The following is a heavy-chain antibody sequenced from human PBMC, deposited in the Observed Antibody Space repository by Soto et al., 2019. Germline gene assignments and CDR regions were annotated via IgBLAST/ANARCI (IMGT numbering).Heavy chain of an antibody. V-gene: IGHV1-69*13. Sequence: SEKGSSKASAGTLSSCDTMFVRQAPGQGLEWMGGIIPIFGTANYAQKFQGRVTITADESTSTAYMELSRLRSEDTAVYYCARATLAYCGGDCSSYAFDIRDQGTMGSVSS. CDR1: AGTLSSCD. CDR3: ARATLAYCGGDCSSYAFDI. D-gene: IGHD2-21*02. J-gene: IGHJ3*02. CDR2: IIPIFGTA.